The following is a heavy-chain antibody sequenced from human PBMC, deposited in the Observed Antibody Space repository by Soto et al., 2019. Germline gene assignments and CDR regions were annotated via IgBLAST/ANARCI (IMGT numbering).Heavy chain of an antibody. J-gene: IGHJ3*02. CDR1: GFTFGDYA. Sequence: GGSLRLSCTASGFTFGDYAMSWFRQAPGKGLEWVGFIRSKAYGETTEYAASVKGRFTISRDDSKSIAYLQMNSLKTEDTAVYYCTSSRVVLLWFGELLPYAFDIWGQGTMVTVSS. V-gene: IGHV3-49*03. D-gene: IGHD3-10*01. CDR3: TSSRVVLLWFGELLPYAFDI. CDR2: IRSKAYGETT.